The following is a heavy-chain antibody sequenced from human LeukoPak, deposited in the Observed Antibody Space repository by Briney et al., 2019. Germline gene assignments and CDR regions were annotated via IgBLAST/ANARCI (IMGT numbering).Heavy chain of an antibody. V-gene: IGHV3-21*01. Sequence: PGGSLRLSCAASGFTFSSYNMNWVRQAPGKGLEWVSSISSSSSYIYYADSVKGRFTISRDNAKNLLYLQMNSLRAEDTAVYYCARAMYGDPYYFDYWGQGTLVTVSS. J-gene: IGHJ4*02. CDR3: ARAMYGDPYYFDY. CDR1: GFTFSSYN. D-gene: IGHD4-17*01. CDR2: ISSSSSYI.